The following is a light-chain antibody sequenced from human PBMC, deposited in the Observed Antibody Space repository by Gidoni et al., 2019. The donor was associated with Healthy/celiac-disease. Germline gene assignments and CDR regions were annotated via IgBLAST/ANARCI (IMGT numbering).Light chain of an antibody. J-gene: IGKJ1*01. V-gene: IGKV3-15*01. Sequence: EIVMTQSPATLSVSPGERATLSCRASQSVSSNLAWYQQKPGQAPRLLIYGASTRATGIPAWFSGSGSGTEFTLTISSLQSEDFAVYYCQQYNNWPPWTCGQGTKVEIK. CDR2: GAS. CDR1: QSVSSN. CDR3: QQYNNWPPWT.